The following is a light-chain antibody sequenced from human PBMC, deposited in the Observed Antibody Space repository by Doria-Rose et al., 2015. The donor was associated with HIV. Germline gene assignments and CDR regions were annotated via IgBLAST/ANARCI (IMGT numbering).Light chain of an antibody. CDR3: QQYYDTPS. V-gene: IGKV4-1*01. J-gene: IGKJ3*01. CDR1: QSLLYTSKNY. CDR2: WAS. Sequence: DIRVTQSPESLGMSLGERATLNCKSNQSLLYTSKNYLAWYQQKPGQPPKLLIYWASTRQSGVPARFSGSGSGTDFTLTISSLGAEDVAVYYCQQYYDTPSFGPGTTVDI.